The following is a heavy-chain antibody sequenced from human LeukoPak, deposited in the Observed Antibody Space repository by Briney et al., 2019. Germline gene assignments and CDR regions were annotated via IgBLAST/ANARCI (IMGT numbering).Heavy chain of an antibody. CDR2: IYYSGIT. V-gene: IGHV4-59*01. CDR3: ARVDSSRWPNFDS. J-gene: IGHJ4*02. Sequence: SETLSLTCTVSGGSISSSYWTWIRQPPGKGLEWIAYIYYSGITNYNPSLKSRVTISVDTSKNQFSLRLSSVTAADTAVYYCARVDSSRWPNFDSWGQGTLVTVSS. CDR1: GGSISSSY. D-gene: IGHD6-13*01.